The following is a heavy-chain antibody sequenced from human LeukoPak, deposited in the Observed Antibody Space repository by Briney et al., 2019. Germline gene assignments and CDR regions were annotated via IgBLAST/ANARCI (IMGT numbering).Heavy chain of an antibody. V-gene: IGHV3-66*01. CDR1: GFTVSSNY. J-gene: IGHJ6*02. Sequence: PGGSLRLSCAASGFTVSSNYMSWVRQAPGKGLEWVSVIYSGGSTYYADSVKGRFTISRDNSKNTLYLQMNSLRAEDTAVYYCARDRVKVRYSSGWQYGMDVWGQGTTVTVSS. D-gene: IGHD6-19*01. CDR3: ARDRVKVRYSSGWQYGMDV. CDR2: IYSGGST.